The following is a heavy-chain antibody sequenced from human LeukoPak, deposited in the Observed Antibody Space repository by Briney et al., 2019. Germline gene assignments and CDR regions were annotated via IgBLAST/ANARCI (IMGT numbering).Heavy chain of an antibody. CDR3: ARVRKYSGYYSWYFDL. V-gene: IGHV3-49*03. J-gene: IGHJ2*01. D-gene: IGHD5-12*01. CDR1: GFTFGDYA. Sequence: GGSLRLSCTASGFTFGDYAMSWFRQAPGKGLEWVGFIRSKAYGGTTEYAASVKGRFTISRDDSKSIAYLQMNSLRAGDTAVYYCARVRKYSGYYSWYFDLWGRGTLVTVSS. CDR2: IRSKAYGGTT.